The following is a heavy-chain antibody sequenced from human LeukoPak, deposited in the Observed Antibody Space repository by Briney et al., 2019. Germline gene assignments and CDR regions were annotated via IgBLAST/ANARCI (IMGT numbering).Heavy chain of an antibody. Sequence: SETLSLTCAVYGGSFSGYYWSWIRQPPGKGLEWIGEINHSGSTNYNPSLKSRVTISVDTSKNQFSLKLSSVTAADPAVYYCARHIYDSSGYSLDYWGQGTLVTVSS. J-gene: IGHJ4*02. CDR1: GGSFSGYY. CDR3: ARHIYDSSGYSLDY. D-gene: IGHD3-22*01. V-gene: IGHV4-34*01. CDR2: INHSGST.